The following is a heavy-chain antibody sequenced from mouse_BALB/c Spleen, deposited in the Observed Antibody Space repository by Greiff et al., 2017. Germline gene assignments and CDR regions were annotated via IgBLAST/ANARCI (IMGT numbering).Heavy chain of an antibody. Sequence: QVQLQQSGPELVKPGASVKMSCKASGYTFTSYWMHWVKQRPGQGLEWIGEINPSNGGTNFNEKFKSKATLTVDKSSSTAYMQLSSLTSEDSAVYYCTRSRGWLLPLAYWGQGTLVTVSA. CDR1: GYTFTSYW. V-gene: IGHV1S81*02. D-gene: IGHD2-3*01. CDR2: INPSNGGT. CDR3: TRSRGWLLPLAY. J-gene: IGHJ3*01.